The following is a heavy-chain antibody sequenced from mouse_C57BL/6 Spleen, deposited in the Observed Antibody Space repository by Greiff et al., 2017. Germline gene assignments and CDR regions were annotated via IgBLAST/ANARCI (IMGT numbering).Heavy chain of an antibody. CDR2: IYPGDGDT. Sequence: QVQLQQSGPELVKPGASVKISCKASGYAFSSSWMNWVKQRPGKGLEWIGRIYPGDGDTNYNGKFKGKATLTADKSSSTAYMKLSSLTSEDSSVYFCAKSITTGGYSDYWGQGTTLTVSS. CDR1: GYAFSSSW. D-gene: IGHD1-1*01. CDR3: AKSITTGGYSDY. J-gene: IGHJ2*01. V-gene: IGHV1-82*01.